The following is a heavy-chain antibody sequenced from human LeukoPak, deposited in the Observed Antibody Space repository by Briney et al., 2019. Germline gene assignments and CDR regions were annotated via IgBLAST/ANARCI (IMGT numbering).Heavy chain of an antibody. CDR3: ARVMGIAAAVMDY. V-gene: IGHV4-34*01. CDR2: INHSGST. D-gene: IGHD6-13*01. J-gene: IGHJ4*02. CDR1: GGSFSGYY. Sequence: SETLSLTCAVYGGSFSGYYWSWIRQPPGKGLEWIGEINHSGSTNYNPSLKSRVTISVDTSKNQFSLKLSSVTAADTAVYYCARVMGIAAAVMDYWRQGTLVTVSS.